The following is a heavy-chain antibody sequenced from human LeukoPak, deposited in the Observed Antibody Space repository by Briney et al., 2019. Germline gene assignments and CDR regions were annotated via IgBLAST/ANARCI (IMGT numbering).Heavy chain of an antibody. CDR1: GGSFSGYY. CDR2: INHSGST. D-gene: IGHD5-18*01. Sequence: PSETLSLTCAVYGGSFSGYYWSWIRQPPGKGLEWIGEINHSGSTNYNPSLKSRVTISVDTSKNQFSLKLSSVTAADTAVYYCASKGYSYGKTSDYWGQGTLVTVSS. J-gene: IGHJ4*02. V-gene: IGHV4-34*01. CDR3: ASKGYSYGKTSDY.